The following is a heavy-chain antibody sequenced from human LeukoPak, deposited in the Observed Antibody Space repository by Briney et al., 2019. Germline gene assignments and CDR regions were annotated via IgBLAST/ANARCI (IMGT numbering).Heavy chain of an antibody. CDR1: GFTFSSYG. D-gene: IGHD1-26*01. CDR3: AKDFRVGATYFDY. V-gene: IGHV3-33*06. Sequence: GGSLRLSCAASGFTFSSYGMHWVRQAPGKGLEWVAVICYDGSNKYYADSVKGRFTPSRDNSKNTLYLQMNSLRAEDTAVYYSAKDFRVGATYFDYWGQGTLVTVSS. J-gene: IGHJ4*02. CDR2: ICYDGSNK.